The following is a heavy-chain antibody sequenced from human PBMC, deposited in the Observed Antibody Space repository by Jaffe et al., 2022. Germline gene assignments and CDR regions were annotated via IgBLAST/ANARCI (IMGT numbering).Heavy chain of an antibody. CDR2: INHSGST. CDR1: GGSFSGYY. J-gene: IGHJ4*02. D-gene: IGHD6-13*01. V-gene: IGHV4-34*01. CDR3: ARGRPSSSWYRGYYFDY. Sequence: QVQLQQWGAGLLKPSETLSLTCAVYGGSFSGYYWSWIRQPPGKGLEWIGEINHSGSTNYNPSLKSRVTISVDTSKNQFSLKLSSVTAADTAVYYCARGRPSSSWYRGYYFDYWGQGTLVTVSS.